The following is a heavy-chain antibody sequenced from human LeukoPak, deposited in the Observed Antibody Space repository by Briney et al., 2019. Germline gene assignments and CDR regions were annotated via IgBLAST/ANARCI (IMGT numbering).Heavy chain of an antibody. CDR3: ARDGGSIPAAGAGFDY. CDR1: GYTLTGYY. J-gene: IGHJ4*02. Sequence: ASVSVSCMPSGYTLTGYYMHWVRPAPGQGLEWMGWINPNSGGTNYAQKFQGRVTMTRDTSISTAYMELSRLRSDDTAVYYCARDGGSIPAAGAGFDYWGQGTLVTVSS. CDR2: INPNSGGT. D-gene: IGHD2-2*01. V-gene: IGHV1-2*02.